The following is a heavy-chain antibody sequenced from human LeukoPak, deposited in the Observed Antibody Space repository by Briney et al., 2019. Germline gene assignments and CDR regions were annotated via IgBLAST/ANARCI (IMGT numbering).Heavy chain of an antibody. CDR3: ARDAY. V-gene: IGHV4-59*11. Sequence: PSETQSLTCTVSGVSIGSHYRSWIRQSPGKGLEWIGCVYHSGTTVYNPSLTGRVTISVDTSKNQYSLNLRSVTAADAAVYYCARDAYWGQGILVTVSS. CDR1: GVSIGSHY. CDR2: VYHSGTT. J-gene: IGHJ4*02.